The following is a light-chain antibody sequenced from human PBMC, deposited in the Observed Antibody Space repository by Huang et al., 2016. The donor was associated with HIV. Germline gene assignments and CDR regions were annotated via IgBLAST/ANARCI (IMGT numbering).Light chain of an antibody. J-gene: IGKJ4*01. V-gene: IGKV3-15*01. CDR2: GAS. CDR3: QQYNDWLSLT. Sequence: EIVMTQSPATLSVSPGERATLTCRARQTISSNLAWYQQKPGQAPRLLIYGASTRATGVPVRFSGSGSGTEFTLTISSLQFEDSAVYYCQQYNDWLSLTFGGGTKVGIK. CDR1: QTISSN.